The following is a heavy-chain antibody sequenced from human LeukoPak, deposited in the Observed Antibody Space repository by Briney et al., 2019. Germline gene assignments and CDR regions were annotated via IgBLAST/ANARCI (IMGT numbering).Heavy chain of an antibody. CDR2: IYYSGST. J-gene: IGHJ4*02. D-gene: IGHD3-22*01. CDR3: ARRRDYYDSSGYYLNNFDY. Sequence: KASETLSLTCTVSGGSISSSSYYWGWIRQPPGKGLEWIGSIYYSGSTYYNPSLKSRVTISVDTSKNQFSLKLSSVTAADTAVYYCARRRDYYDSSGYYLNNFDYWGQGTLVTVSS. CDR1: GGSISSSSYY. V-gene: IGHV4-39*01.